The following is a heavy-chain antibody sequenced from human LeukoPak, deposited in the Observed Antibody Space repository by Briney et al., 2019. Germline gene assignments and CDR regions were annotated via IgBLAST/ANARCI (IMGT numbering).Heavy chain of an antibody. D-gene: IGHD2-15*01. CDR1: GGSINNYY. V-gene: IGHV4-4*07. Sequence: SETLSLTCTVSGGSINNYYWSWIRQPAGKGLEWIGRIYTRGSTNYNPSLKSRVTMSVDTSKNQFSLKLSSVTAADTAVYYCARGRYCSADTCSGGDAFDIWGQGTMVSVSS. CDR3: ARGRYCSADTCSGGDAFDI. CDR2: IYTRGST. J-gene: IGHJ3*02.